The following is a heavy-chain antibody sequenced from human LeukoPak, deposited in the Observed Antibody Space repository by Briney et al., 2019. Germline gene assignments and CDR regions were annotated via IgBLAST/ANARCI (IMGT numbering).Heavy chain of an antibody. Sequence: GGSLRLSCAASGFTFSSYWMSWVRQSPGKGLEWAANIKPDGSEKYFMDSVKGRFTISRDNAKNALYLEMNRLRAEDTAEYFCARERMYSGSGSTYPYYDYWGQGTLVTVSS. V-gene: IGHV3-7*01. J-gene: IGHJ4*02. D-gene: IGHD3-10*01. CDR3: ARERMYSGSGSTYPYYDY. CDR2: IKPDGSEK. CDR1: GFTFSSYW.